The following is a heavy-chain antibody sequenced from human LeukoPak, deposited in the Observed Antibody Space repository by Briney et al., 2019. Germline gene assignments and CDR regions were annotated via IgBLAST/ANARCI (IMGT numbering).Heavy chain of an antibody. CDR2: IYYSGTT. CDR1: GVSVTAGGYS. D-gene: IGHD2-15*01. Sequence: SQTLSLTCAVSGVSVTAGGYSWSWFRQSPGKGLEWIGFIYYSGTTYYNPSLKSRATISLDKSKNQFSLNLNSVTAADTAVYYCASAYCSGDSCIDKNWFDPWGQGTLVTVSS. J-gene: IGHJ5*02. CDR3: ASAYCSGDSCIDKNWFDP. V-gene: IGHV4-30-2*06.